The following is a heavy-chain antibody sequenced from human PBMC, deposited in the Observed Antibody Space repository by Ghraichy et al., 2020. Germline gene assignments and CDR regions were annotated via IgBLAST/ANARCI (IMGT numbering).Heavy chain of an antibody. D-gene: IGHD6-13*01. CDR1: GYTFTSYD. V-gene: IGHV1-8*01. Sequence: ASVKVSCKASGYTFTSYDINWVRQATGQGLEWMGWMNPNSGNTGYAQKFQGRVTMTRNTSISTAYMELSSLRSEDTAVYYCARGGSSNWYSRHKNTLDYWGQGTLVTVSS. J-gene: IGHJ4*02. CDR3: ARGGSSNWYSRHKNTLDY. CDR2: MNPNSGNT.